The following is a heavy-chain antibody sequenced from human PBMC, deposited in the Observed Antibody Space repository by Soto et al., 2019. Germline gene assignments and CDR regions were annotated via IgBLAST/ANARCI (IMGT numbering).Heavy chain of an antibody. Sequence: EVQLLESGGDLVQPGGSLRLSCAASGFTFSSYAMSWVRQAPGKGLEWVSAISGSGGSTNYADSVKGRFTISRDNSKNTLYLQMNSLRAEDTAVYYCAKAVGYSYGYDGMDVWGQGTTVTVSS. V-gene: IGHV3-23*01. J-gene: IGHJ6*02. CDR1: GFTFSSYA. CDR3: AKAVGYSYGYDGMDV. CDR2: ISGSGGST. D-gene: IGHD5-18*01.